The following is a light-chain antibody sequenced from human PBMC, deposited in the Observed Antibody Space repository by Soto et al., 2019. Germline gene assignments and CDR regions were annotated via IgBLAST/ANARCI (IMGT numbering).Light chain of an antibody. CDR2: KAS. CDR3: QQYNSGGFT. V-gene: IGKV1-5*03. Sequence: DIQMTQSPSTLSASVGDRVTITCRASQSISSWLAWYRQKPGKPPKLLIYKASSLESGVPSRFSGSGSGTEFTLTISSLQPDDFATYYCQQYNSGGFTFGPGTKVDIK. CDR1: QSISSW. J-gene: IGKJ3*01.